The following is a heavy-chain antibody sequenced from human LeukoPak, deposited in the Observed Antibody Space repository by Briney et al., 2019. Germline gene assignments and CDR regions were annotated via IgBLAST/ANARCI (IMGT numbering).Heavy chain of an antibody. J-gene: IGHJ5*02. V-gene: IGHV3-30*18. CDR3: AKDGTSSWFGEAT. Sequence: GRSLRLSCAASGFTFSDYGMQWVRQAPGKGLEWVALISTDGSDKDYADSVKGRFTLSRGNSKNTLYLQMNSLRVEDTAVYYCAKDGTSSWFGEATWGQGTLVTVSS. D-gene: IGHD6-13*01. CDR2: ISTDGSDK. CDR1: GFTFSDYG.